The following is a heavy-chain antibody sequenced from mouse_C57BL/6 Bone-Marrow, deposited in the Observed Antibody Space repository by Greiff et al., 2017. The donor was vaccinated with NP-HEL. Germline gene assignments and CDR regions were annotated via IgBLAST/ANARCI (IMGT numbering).Heavy chain of an antibody. D-gene: IGHD2-2*01. CDR1: GFSLTSYG. J-gene: IGHJ4*01. Sequence: VKLQQSGPGLVAPSQSLSITCTVSGFSLTSYGVDWVRQSPGKGLEWLGVIWGVGSTNYNSALKSRLSISKDNSKSQVFLKMNSLQTDDTAMYYCASAGVRGAMDYWGQGTSVTVSS. CDR2: IWGVGST. V-gene: IGHV2-6*01. CDR3: ASAGVRGAMDY.